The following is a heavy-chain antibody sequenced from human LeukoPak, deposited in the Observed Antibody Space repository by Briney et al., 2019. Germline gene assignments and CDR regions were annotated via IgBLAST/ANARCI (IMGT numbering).Heavy chain of an antibody. Sequence: GGSLRLSCAASGFASGFTFSSYAMSWVRQAPGKGLEWVASINGRAATTNHADSAKGRFTISRDNSKNTLYLQMNSLRAEDTALYYCVKGVGPSAPNGRVFDFWGQGTLVTVSS. CDR2: INGRAATT. CDR3: VKGVGPSAPNGRVFDF. V-gene: IGHV3-23*01. J-gene: IGHJ4*02. D-gene: IGHD2-2*01. CDR1: GFTFSSYA.